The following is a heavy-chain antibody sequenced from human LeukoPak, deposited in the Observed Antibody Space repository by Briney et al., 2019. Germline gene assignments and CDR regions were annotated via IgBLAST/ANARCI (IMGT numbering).Heavy chain of an antibody. CDR1: GYSFTSYW. Sequence: KPGESLKISCKGSGYSFTSYWIGWVRQMPGKGLEWMGIIYPGDSHTRYSPSFQGQVTISADKSISTAYLQWSSLKASDTAIYYCAKASSSWSTSHFQHWGQGTLVTVSS. D-gene: IGHD6-13*01. CDR2: IYPGDSHT. CDR3: AKASSSWSTSHFQH. J-gene: IGHJ1*01. V-gene: IGHV5-51*03.